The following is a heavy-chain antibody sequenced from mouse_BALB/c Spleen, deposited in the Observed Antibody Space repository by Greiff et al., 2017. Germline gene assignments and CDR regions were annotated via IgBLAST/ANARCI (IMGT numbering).Heavy chain of an antibody. CDR1: GYTFTSYV. Sequence: EVQVVESGPELVKPGASVKMSCKASGYTFTSYVMHWVKQKPGQGLEWIGYINPYNDGTKYNEKFKGKATLTSDKSSSTAYMELSSLTSEDSAVYYCARRVKLGLFDYWGQGTTLTASS. D-gene: IGHD4-1*01. CDR2: INPYNDGT. J-gene: IGHJ2*01. CDR3: ARRVKLGLFDY. V-gene: IGHV1-14*01.